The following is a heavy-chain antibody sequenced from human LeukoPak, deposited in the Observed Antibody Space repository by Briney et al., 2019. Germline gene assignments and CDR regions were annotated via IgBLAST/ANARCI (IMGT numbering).Heavy chain of an antibody. V-gene: IGHV3-49*04. CDR1: GFTFGDYV. D-gene: IGHD6-13*01. CDR2: IRSKPYGGTT. J-gene: IGHJ4*02. Sequence: GGSLRLSCTASGFTFGDYVMSWVRQAPGEGLEGVGFIRSKPYGGTTEYAASVKGRFIISRDDSKTIAYLQMNSLKSEDTAVYYYTTGSATGTGSGYWGQGTLVTVSS. CDR3: TTGSATGTGSGY.